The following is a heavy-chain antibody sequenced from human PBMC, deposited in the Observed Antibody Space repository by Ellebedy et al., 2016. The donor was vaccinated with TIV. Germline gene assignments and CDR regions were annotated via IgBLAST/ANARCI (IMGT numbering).Heavy chain of an antibody. V-gene: IGHV3-48*04. D-gene: IGHD3-10*01. J-gene: IGHJ4*02. CDR1: GFTFSYYG. CDR3: ARNTMVRGVILYYFDY. Sequence: GGSLRLSXATSGFTFSYYGMNWVRQAPGKGLEWVSHIDASSTTIKYADSVKGRFSSSRDNAKKSLSLQMNSLRAEDTAVYYCARNTMVRGVILYYFDYWGQGTLVTVSS. CDR2: IDASSTTI.